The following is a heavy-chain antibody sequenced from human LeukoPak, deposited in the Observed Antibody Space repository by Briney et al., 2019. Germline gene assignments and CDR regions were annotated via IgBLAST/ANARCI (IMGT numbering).Heavy chain of an antibody. D-gene: IGHD3-22*01. CDR3: ARDVELVYYDSTAYDY. V-gene: IGHV3-74*03. Sequence: PERSLRLSCAAHGFTFSDYGMHWVRQAPGKGLVWVSRIGSDGGSTTYADSVRGRFTISRDNARNTLYLQMNSLRAEDTAVYYCARDVELVYYDSTAYDYWGQGTLVTVSS. CDR1: GFTFSDYG. CDR2: IGSDGGST. J-gene: IGHJ4*01.